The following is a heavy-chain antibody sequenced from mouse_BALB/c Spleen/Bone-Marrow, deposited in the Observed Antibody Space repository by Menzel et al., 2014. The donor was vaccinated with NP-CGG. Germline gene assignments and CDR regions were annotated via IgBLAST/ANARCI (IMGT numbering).Heavy chain of an antibody. V-gene: IGHV1-77*01. CDR3: VTDPYYGRQYYFDY. Sequence: VQLKQSGPELVKPGASVKMSCKASGYTFTDYVISWVKQRTGQGLEWIGEIYPGSGSTYYNEKFKGKATLTADKSSNSVYMLFISLTSEDSAVFFCVTDPYYGRQYYFDYWGQGTTLTVSS. J-gene: IGHJ2*01. D-gene: IGHD1-1*02. CDR1: GYTFTDYV. CDR2: IYPGSGST.